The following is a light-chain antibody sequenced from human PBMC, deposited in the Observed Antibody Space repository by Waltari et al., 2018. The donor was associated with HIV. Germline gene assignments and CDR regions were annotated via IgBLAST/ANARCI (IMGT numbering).Light chain of an antibody. J-gene: IGLJ2*01. V-gene: IGLV6-57*03. Sequence: NFMLTQAHSVSESPGKTVTISCTRSSGSIASNFVQWYQQRPGSAPTIVIYEDKERPSGVPDRFSCSIDSSSHSASLTISGLKTEDEADYYCQSYDSSNHVVFGGGTKLTVL. CDR1: SGSIASNF. CDR3: QSYDSSNHVV. CDR2: EDK.